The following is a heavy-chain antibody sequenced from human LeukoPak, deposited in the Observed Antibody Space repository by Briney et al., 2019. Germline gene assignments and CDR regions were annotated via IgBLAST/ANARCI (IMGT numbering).Heavy chain of an antibody. CDR3: AGIAARHYFDY. CDR1: GFTFSSYS. Sequence: GGSLRLSCAASGFTFSSYSMHWVRQAPGKGLEWVAVISYDGSNKYYADSVKGRFTISRDNSKNTLYLQMNSLRAEDTAVYYCAGIAARHYFDYWGQGTLVTVSS. CDR2: ISYDGSNK. J-gene: IGHJ4*02. D-gene: IGHD6-6*01. V-gene: IGHV3-30*03.